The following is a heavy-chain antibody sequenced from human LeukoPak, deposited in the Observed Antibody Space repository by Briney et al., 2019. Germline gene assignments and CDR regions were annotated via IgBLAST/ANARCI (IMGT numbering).Heavy chain of an antibody. D-gene: IGHD3-3*01. CDR1: GFTLRSYW. V-gene: IGHV3-7*01. CDR3: VSVRWKRGGPEWPDF. CDR2: IIEAGSKK. Sequence: GGSLRLSRAASGFTLRSYWMSWVRQAPGKGLEGVANIIEAGSKKYDVDSVEIRFTISRGNTKTSLYLQMDGLRVENAAVYYCVSVRWKRGGPEWPDFWG. J-gene: IGHJ6*01.